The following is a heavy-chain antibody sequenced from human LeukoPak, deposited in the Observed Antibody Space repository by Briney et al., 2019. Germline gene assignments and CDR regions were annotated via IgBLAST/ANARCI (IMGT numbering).Heavy chain of an antibody. CDR3: VRGVDY. Sequence: PGGSLRLSCAASGFTLSSSWMSWVRPAPGKGLEWVANIKQDGSGKYYLDSLRGGFTISRDNAKNSLYLQVNSLRAEDTAVYYCVRGVDYWGQGILVTVSS. J-gene: IGHJ4*02. CDR1: GFTLSSSW. CDR2: IKQDGSGK. V-gene: IGHV3-7*04.